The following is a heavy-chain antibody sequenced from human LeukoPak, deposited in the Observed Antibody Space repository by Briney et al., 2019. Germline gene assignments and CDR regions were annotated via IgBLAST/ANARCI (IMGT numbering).Heavy chain of an antibody. V-gene: IGHV3-21*01. D-gene: IGHD2-21*02. CDR3: VRGETRGPVTGFDY. Sequence: PGGSLRLSCAASGFTFSSISMNWVRQAPGKGLEWVSSIGTTSYYIYYADSVKGRFTISRDNAKNSLFLQMNSLRVEDTAVYYCVRGETRGPVTGFDYWGQGTLVTVSS. CDR1: GFTFSSIS. J-gene: IGHJ4*02. CDR2: IGTTSYYI.